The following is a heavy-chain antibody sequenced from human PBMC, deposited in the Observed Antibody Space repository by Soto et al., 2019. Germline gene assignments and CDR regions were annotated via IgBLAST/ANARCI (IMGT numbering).Heavy chain of an antibody. V-gene: IGHV1-8*01. CDR1: GYTFSSYD. J-gene: IGHJ6*02. Sequence: QVQLVQSGAEVKKPGASVKVSCKASGYTFSSYDINWVRQATGQGLEWMGWMNPNSAYTGYAQKFQGRVTVNRSTTIGIAYRELSSLRYDDTAVYYYAREGVRGIDVWRQGTTVNISS. CDR3: AREGVRGIDV. D-gene: IGHD3-16*01. CDR2: MNPNSAYT.